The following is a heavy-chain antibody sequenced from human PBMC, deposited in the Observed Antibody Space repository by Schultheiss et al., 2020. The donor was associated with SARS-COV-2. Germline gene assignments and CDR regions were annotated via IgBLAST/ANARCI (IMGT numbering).Heavy chain of an antibody. Sequence: GESLKISCKASGYTFTSYAMNWVRQAPGQGLEWMGWINTNTGNPTYAQGFTGRFVFSLDTSVSTAYLQISSLKAEDTAVYYCARPRPTYYDFWSGRGYYYYGMDVWGQGTTVTVSS. J-gene: IGHJ6*02. CDR3: ARPRPTYYDFWSGRGYYYYGMDV. CDR2: INTNTGNP. V-gene: IGHV7-4-1*02. D-gene: IGHD3-3*01. CDR1: GYTFTSYA.